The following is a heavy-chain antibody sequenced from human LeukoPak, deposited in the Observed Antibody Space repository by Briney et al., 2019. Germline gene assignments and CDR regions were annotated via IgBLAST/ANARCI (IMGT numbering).Heavy chain of an antibody. Sequence: SETLSLTCTVSGGSISSYYWSWIRQPAGKGLEWIGRIYTSGSTNYNPSLKSRVTMSVDTSKNQFSLKLSSVTAADTAVYYCASRSSGYDYKRYYYYYYMDVWGKGTTVTVSS. CDR1: GGSISSYY. CDR3: ASRSSGYDYKRYYYYYYMDV. D-gene: IGHD5-12*01. CDR2: IYTSGST. J-gene: IGHJ6*03. V-gene: IGHV4-4*07.